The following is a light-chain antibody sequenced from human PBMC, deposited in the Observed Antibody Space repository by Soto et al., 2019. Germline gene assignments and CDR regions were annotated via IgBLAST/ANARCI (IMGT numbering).Light chain of an antibody. V-gene: IGKV3-11*01. J-gene: IGKJ4*01. CDR1: HSVSSH. CDR3: QQRSNWPPLS. CDR2: DAS. Sequence: EIVLTQSPATLSLSPGERATLSCRASHSVSSHLAWYQQKPGQAPRLLIYDASNMATGIPARFSGSGSGTDFPLTISSLEPEDFAVYYCQQRSNWPPLSVGGGTKVEIK.